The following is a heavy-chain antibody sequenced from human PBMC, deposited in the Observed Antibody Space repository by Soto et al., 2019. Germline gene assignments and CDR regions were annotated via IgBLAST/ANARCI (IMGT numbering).Heavy chain of an antibody. CDR2: FDPEDGET. J-gene: IGHJ4*02. V-gene: IGHV1-24*01. Sequence: ASVKVSCKVSGYTLTELSMHWVRQAPGKGLEWMGGFDPEDGETIYAQKFQGRVTMTEDTSTDTAYMELSSLRSEDTAVYYCATPDVERPDLPGGFDYWGQGTLVTVSS. CDR1: GYTLTELS. D-gene: IGHD1-1*01. CDR3: ATPDVERPDLPGGFDY.